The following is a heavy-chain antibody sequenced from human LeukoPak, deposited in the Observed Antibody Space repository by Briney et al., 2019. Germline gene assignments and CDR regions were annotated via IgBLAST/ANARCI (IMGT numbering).Heavy chain of an antibody. V-gene: IGHV4-34*01. Sequence: PSETLSLTCAVYGGSFSGYYWSWIRQPPRKGLEWIGEINHSGSTNYNPSLKSRVTISVDTSKNQFSLKLSSVTAADTAVYYCARKENDINWFDPWGQGTLVTVSS. CDR1: GGSFSGYY. D-gene: IGHD3-9*01. J-gene: IGHJ5*02. CDR2: INHSGST. CDR3: ARKENDINWFDP.